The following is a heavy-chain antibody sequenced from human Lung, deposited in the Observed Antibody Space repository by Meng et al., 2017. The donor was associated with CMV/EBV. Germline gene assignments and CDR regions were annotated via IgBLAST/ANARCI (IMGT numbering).Heavy chain of an antibody. CDR2: IYYSGST. CDR3: ARARGHYDFWSGYLNWFDP. CDR1: GGSISSGDYY. D-gene: IGHD3-3*01. V-gene: IGHV4-30-4*08. J-gene: IGHJ5*02. Sequence: SXTVSGGSISSGDYYWSWIRQPPGKGLEWIGYIYYSGSTYYNPSLKSRVTISVDTSKNQFSLKLSSVTAADTAVYYCARARGHYDFWSGYLNWFDPWGQGTXVTVSS.